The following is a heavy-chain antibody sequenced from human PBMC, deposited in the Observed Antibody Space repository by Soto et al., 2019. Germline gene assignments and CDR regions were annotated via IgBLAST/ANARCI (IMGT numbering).Heavy chain of an antibody. J-gene: IGHJ4*02. CDR2: VYYNGGT. V-gene: IGHV4-59*11. Sequence: SETLSLTCTVSGASISSHYWTWIRQPPGKGLEWIGYVYYNGGTNYTPSLKSRVTISLDTSKNQFSMRLTSVTAADTAVYYCARWDGRHSFFAYWGQGSLVTVSS. CDR1: GASISSHY. D-gene: IGHD1-26*01. CDR3: ARWDGRHSFFAY.